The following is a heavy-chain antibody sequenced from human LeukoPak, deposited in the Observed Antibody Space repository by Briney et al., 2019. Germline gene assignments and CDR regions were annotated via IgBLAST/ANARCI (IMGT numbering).Heavy chain of an antibody. V-gene: IGHV3-53*01. J-gene: IGHJ4*02. CDR2: IYSGGST. CDR3: ARDRKGPTY. Sequence: GGSLRLSCAPSGFTVSNSYMSWVRQAPGKGLEWVSVIYSGGSTYYADSVKGRFTISRDNSKNTLYLQMNSLRAEGTAVYYCARDRKGPTYWGQGTLVTVSS. CDR1: GFTVSNSY.